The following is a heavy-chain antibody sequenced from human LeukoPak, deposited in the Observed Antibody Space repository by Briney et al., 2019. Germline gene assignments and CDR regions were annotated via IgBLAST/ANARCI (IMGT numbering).Heavy chain of an antibody. CDR2: IIPILGIA. Sequence: SVKVSCKASGGTFSSYAISWVRQAPGQGLEWMGRIIPILGIANYAQKFQGRVTITADKSTSTAYMELSSPRSEDTAVYYCARDSRDGYSIDYWGQGTLVTVSS. V-gene: IGHV1-69*04. D-gene: IGHD5-24*01. CDR1: GGTFSSYA. J-gene: IGHJ4*02. CDR3: ARDSRDGYSIDY.